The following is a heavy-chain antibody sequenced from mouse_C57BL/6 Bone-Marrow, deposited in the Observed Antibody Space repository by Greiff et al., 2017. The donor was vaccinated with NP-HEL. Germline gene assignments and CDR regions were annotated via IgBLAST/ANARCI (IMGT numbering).Heavy chain of an antibody. CDR3: ARRYDGAPDFDV. CDR1: GFTIKNTY. V-gene: IGHV14-3*01. J-gene: IGHJ1*03. Sequence: VQLQQSVAELVRPGASVKLSCTASGFTIKNTYMHWVKQRPEQGLEWIGRIDPANGNTKYAPKFQGKATITADTSSNTAYLQLSSLTSEDTAIYYCARRYDGAPDFDVWGTGTTVTVSS. CDR2: IDPANGNT. D-gene: IGHD2-14*01.